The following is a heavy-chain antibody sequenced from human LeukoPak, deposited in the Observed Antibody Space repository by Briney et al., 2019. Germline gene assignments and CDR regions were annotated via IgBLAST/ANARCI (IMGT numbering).Heavy chain of an antibody. CDR2: IIPIFGTA. CDR1: GGTFSSYA. CDR3: ASPTHYDYVWGSYPQHFDY. V-gene: IGHV1-69*13. D-gene: IGHD3-16*02. Sequence: SVKVSCKASGGTFSSYAISWVRQAPGQGLEWMGGIIPIFGTANYAQKFQGRVTITADESTSTAYMELSSLRSEDTAVYYCASPTHYDYVWGSYPQHFDYWGQGTLVTVSS. J-gene: IGHJ4*02.